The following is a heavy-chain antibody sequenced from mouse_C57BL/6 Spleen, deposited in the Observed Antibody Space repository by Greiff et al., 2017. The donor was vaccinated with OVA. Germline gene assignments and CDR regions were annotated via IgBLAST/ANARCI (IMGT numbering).Heavy chain of an antibody. CDR2: IFPGSGST. CDR3: ARWKMGGSSYAWFAY. CDR1: GYTFTDYY. Sequence: QVQLQQSGPELVKPGASVKISCKASGYTFTDYYINWVKQRPGQGLEWIGWIFPGSGSTYYNEKFKGKATLTVDKSSSTAYMLLSSLTSEDSAVYFGARWKMGGSSYAWFAYWGQGTLVTVSA. V-gene: IGHV1-75*01. D-gene: IGHD1-1*01. J-gene: IGHJ3*01.